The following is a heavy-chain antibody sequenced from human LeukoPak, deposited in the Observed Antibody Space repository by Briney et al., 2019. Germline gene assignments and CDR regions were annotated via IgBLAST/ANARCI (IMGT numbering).Heavy chain of an antibody. CDR1: GFTFSSYG. CDR3: AKDIVVVPAATPLYYYYGMDV. V-gene: IGHV3-33*06. D-gene: IGHD2-2*01. J-gene: IGHJ6*02. CDR2: IWYDGSNK. Sequence: PGRSLRLSCAASGFTFSSYGMHWVRQAPGKGLEWVAVIWYDGSNKYYADSVKGRFTISRDNSKHTLYLQMNSLRAEDTAVYYCAKDIVVVPAATPLYYYYGMDVWGQGTTVTVSS.